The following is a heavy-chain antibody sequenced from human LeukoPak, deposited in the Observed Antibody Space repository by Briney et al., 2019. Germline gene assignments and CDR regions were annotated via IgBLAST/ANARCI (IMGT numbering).Heavy chain of an antibody. CDR1: GGSFSGYY. V-gene: IGHV4-34*01. CDR3: ARVFKGGSYNWFDP. D-gene: IGHD1-26*01. J-gene: IGHJ5*02. Sequence: SETLSLTCAVYGGSFSGYYWSWIRQPPGKGLEWIGEINHSGSTNYNPSLKSRVTVSVDTSKNQFSLKLSSVTAADTAVYYCARVFKGGSYNWFDPWGQGTLVTVSS. CDR2: INHSGST.